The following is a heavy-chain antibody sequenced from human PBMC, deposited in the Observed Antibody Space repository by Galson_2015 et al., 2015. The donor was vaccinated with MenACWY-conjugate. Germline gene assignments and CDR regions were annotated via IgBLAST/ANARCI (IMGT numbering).Heavy chain of an antibody. CDR2: IDPSDSYT. V-gene: IGHV5-10-1*01. Sequence: IDPSDSYTNYSPSFQGHVTISADKSISTAYLQWSSLKASDTAMYYCARLLNYDSSYYYYMDIWGKGTTVTVSS. J-gene: IGHJ6*03. CDR3: ARLLNYDSSYYYYMDI. D-gene: IGHD5-24*01.